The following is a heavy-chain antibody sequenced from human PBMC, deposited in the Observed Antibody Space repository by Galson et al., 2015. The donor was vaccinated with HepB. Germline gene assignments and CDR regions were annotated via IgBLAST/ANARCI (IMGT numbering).Heavy chain of an antibody. Sequence: SVKVSCKASGYTFTTYSLHWVRQAPGQRLQWMGWINTGNGITKYSESFQGRVTITRDTSASTAYMELSSLRSADSAVYYCARDRWVVEPTVRGGYHYAMDVWGQGTTVTVSS. V-gene: IGHV1-3*04. J-gene: IGHJ6*02. CDR3: ARDRWVVEPTVRGGYHYAMDV. CDR1: GYTFTTYS. D-gene: IGHD2-2*01. CDR2: INTGNGIT.